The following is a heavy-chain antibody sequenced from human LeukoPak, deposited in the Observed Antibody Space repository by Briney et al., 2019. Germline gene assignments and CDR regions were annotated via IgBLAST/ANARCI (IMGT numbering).Heavy chain of an antibody. J-gene: IGHJ5*02. D-gene: IGHD1-26*01. Sequence: ASVKVSCKASGYTLSRYGISWVRQAPGQGLEWMGWSSAYNENTNSALKVQGRVTMTTDTSTSTAYMELRSLRSDDTAAYFCARIVLGAFNWFDPWGQGTLVTVSS. CDR1: GYTLSRYG. CDR3: ARIVLGAFNWFDP. V-gene: IGHV1-18*01. CDR2: SSAYNENT.